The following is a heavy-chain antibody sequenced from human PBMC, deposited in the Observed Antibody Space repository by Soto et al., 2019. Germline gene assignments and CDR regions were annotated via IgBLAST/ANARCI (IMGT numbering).Heavy chain of an antibody. CDR1: GFIFSSYW. J-gene: IGHJ3*02. Sequence: GSLRLSCAASGFIFSSYWMSWVRQAPGKGLEWVANIKEDGSEKYYVDSVKGRFTISRVNAKNSLYLHMDSLTVEDTAVYYCARDPYDYGDYVGAFDIWGQGTMVTVSS. CDR2: IKEDGSEK. V-gene: IGHV3-7*01. D-gene: IGHD4-17*01. CDR3: ARDPYDYGDYVGAFDI.